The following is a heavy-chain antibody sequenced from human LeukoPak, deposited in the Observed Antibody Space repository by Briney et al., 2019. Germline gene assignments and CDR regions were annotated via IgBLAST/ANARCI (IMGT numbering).Heavy chain of an antibody. V-gene: IGHV3-11*06. CDR1: GFTFSDYY. D-gene: IGHD6-13*01. CDR3: ARSGSSWYGSFGY. CDR2: ISSSSSYI. Sequence: GGSLRPSCAASGFTFSDYYMSWIRQAPGKGLEWVSSISSSSSYIYYADSVKGRFTISRDNAKNSLYLQMNSLRAEDTAVYYCARSGSSWYGSFGYWGQGTLVTVSS. J-gene: IGHJ4*02.